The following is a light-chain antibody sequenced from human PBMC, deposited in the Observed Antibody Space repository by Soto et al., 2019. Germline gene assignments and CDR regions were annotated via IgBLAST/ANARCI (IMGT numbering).Light chain of an antibody. CDR2: GAS. CDR1: QSVSSSY. CDR3: QQYGSSLWT. Sequence: EIVLTQSPGTLSLSPGERATLSCRASQSVSSSYFAWYQQKPGQAPRLLIYGASSRATGIPDRFSGSGSGTYFTITISRLEPEYFAVYYCQQYGSSLWTFGQGTKVEIK. J-gene: IGKJ1*01. V-gene: IGKV3-20*01.